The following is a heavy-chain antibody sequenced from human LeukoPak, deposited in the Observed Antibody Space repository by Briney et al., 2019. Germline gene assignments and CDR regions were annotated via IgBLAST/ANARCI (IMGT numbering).Heavy chain of an antibody. Sequence: PGGSLRLSCKASGFAVSNNYMSWVRQAPGKGLEWVSVFFDGGTTYYVDSVKGRFTISRDNSKNTLYLQMNSLRAEDTAVYYCARDRLGYFDYWGQGTLVTVSS. V-gene: IGHV3-53*05. CDR1: GFAVSNNY. D-gene: IGHD3-9*01. J-gene: IGHJ4*02. CDR2: FFDGGTT. CDR3: ARDRLGYFDY.